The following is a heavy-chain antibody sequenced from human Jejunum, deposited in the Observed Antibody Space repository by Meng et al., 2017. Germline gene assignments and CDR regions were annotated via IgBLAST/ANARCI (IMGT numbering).Heavy chain of an antibody. V-gene: IGHV3-43D*03. Sequence: GGSLRPSCAASGFTFDAYAMHWVRLAPGKGLEWVSLISWDGSSAYYADSVKGRFTISRDNSKNSLYLQMNSLRPEDTALYYCTKATDHYCSGGSCYFDHWGHGTLVTVSS. CDR3: TKATDHYCSGGSCYFDH. J-gene: IGHJ4*01. CDR1: GFTFDAYA. CDR2: ISWDGSSA. D-gene: IGHD2-15*01.